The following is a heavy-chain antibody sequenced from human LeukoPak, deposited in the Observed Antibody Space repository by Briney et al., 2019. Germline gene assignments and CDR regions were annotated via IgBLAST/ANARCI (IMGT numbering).Heavy chain of an antibody. CDR1: GGSISSYY. D-gene: IGHD6-19*01. J-gene: IGHJ4*02. CDR3: ARARWYSSGWYGYYFDY. V-gene: IGHV4-59*01. CDR2: IYYSGST. Sequence: SETLSLTCTVSGGSISSYYWSWIRQPPGNRLEWIGDIYYSGSTNYNPSLKSPVTISLDTSKNQFSLKLSSVTAADTAVYCCARARWYSSGWYGYYFDYWGQGTLVTVS.